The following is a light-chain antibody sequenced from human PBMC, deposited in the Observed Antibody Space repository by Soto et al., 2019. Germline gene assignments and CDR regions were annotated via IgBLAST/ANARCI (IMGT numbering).Light chain of an antibody. CDR1: SSDVGTYDR. J-gene: IGLJ2*01. CDR3: SSYAARTTLL. Sequence: QSALTQPPSVSGSPGQSVTIACIGSSSDVGTYDRVSWYQAPPGTAPKLIIYEVHYRPSGVPDRFSGSKSGNTASLTIAGLQAEDEADYYCSSYAARTTLLVGGGTTLTVL. CDR2: EVH. V-gene: IGLV2-18*02.